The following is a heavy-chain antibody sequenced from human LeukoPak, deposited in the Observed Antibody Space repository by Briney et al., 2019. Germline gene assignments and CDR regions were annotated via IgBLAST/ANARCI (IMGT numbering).Heavy chain of an antibody. CDR3: AKGLSVYGNAFDI. CDR2: ISYDGSNK. J-gene: IGHJ3*02. Sequence: GGSLRLSCEASGFTFSNYAMHWVRQAPGKGLGWVAVISYDGSNKYYADSVKGRFTISRDNSKNTLYLQMNSLRAEDTAVYYCAKGLSVYGNAFDIWGQGTMVTVSS. CDR1: GFTFSNYA. D-gene: IGHD5/OR15-5a*01. V-gene: IGHV3-30*04.